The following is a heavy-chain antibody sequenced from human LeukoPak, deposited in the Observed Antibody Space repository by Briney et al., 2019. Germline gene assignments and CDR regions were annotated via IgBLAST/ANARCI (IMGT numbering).Heavy chain of an antibody. J-gene: IGHJ4*02. CDR1: GFIFSDYY. D-gene: IGHD5-24*01. V-gene: IGHV3-11*01. Sequence: GGSLRLSCTASGFIFSDYYMIWIRQAPGKGLEWVSYISSSGSTFYQADSVKGRFTISRDNAKNSLYPQMNSLRVEDTAVYYCARDLRWLQLDYWGQGTLVTVSS. CDR2: ISSSGSTF. CDR3: ARDLRWLQLDY.